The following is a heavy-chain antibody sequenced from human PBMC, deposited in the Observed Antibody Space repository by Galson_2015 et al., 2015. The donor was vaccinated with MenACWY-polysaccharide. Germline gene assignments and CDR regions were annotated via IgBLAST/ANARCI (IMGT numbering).Heavy chain of an antibody. D-gene: IGHD2-21*02. CDR1: GFTFSSYW. CDR3: ARDPHCGAGCSIHDAFDV. Sequence: SLRLSCAASGFTFSSYWMHWVRQAPGEGLVWVSRIKTDGSSTSYADSVKDRFTISRDNAKNTVYLQMNSLRAEDTAVYYCARDPHCGAGCSIHDAFDVWGQGTKVTASS. V-gene: IGHV3-74*01. CDR2: IKTDGSST. J-gene: IGHJ3*01.